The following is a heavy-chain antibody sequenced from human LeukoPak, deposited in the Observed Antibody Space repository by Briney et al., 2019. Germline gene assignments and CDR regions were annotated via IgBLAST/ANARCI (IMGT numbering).Heavy chain of an antibody. CDR1: GGSFSTYY. CDR2: FYYSGST. CDR3: ARGQGGNYYLNYFDY. Sequence: SETLSLTCTVTGGSFSTYYWSWIRQPPGKGLEWMGHFYYSGSTNYNPSLKSRVTISVDTSWNQFSLKLTSVTAADTAVYYCARGQGGNYYLNYFDYWGQGALVTVSS. V-gene: IGHV4-59*01. J-gene: IGHJ4*02. D-gene: IGHD1-26*01.